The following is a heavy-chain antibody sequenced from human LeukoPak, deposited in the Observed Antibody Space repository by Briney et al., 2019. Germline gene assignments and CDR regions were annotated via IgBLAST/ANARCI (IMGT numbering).Heavy chain of an antibody. D-gene: IGHD4-17*01. CDR3: AREAVTTGIFEY. Sequence: GGSLRLSCAASGFTFSSYGMHWVRQAPGKGLEWVANIKQDGSEKYYVDSVKGRFTISRDNAKNSLYLQMNSLRAEDTAVYYCAREAVTTGIFEYWGQGTLVTVSS. CDR2: IKQDGSEK. CDR1: GFTFSSYG. V-gene: IGHV3-7*01. J-gene: IGHJ4*02.